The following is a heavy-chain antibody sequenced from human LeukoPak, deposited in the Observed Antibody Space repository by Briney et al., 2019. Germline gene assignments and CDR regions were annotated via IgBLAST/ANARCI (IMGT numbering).Heavy chain of an antibody. CDR2: IRSKANSYAT. CDR3: SVGVTAIPGY. CDR1: GFTFSGSA. D-gene: IGHD2-21*02. V-gene: IGHV3-73*01. J-gene: IGHJ4*02. Sequence: GGSLKLSCAASGFTFSGSAMHWVRQASGKGLEWVGRIRSKANSYATAYAASVKGRFTISRDDSKNTAYLQMNSLKTEDTAVYYCSVGVTAIPGYWGQGTLVTVSS.